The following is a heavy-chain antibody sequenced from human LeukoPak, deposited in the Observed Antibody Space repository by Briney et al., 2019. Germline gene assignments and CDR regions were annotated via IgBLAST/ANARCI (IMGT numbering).Heavy chain of an antibody. V-gene: IGHV4-34*01. Sequence: SETLSLTCAVYGGSFSGYYWSWIRQPPGKGLEWIGEINHSGSTNYNPSLKSRVTISVDTSKNQFSLKLSSVTAADTAVYYCARGQYKYSSSSSDYWGQGTLVTVSS. CDR1: GGSFSGYY. D-gene: IGHD6-6*01. CDR3: ARGQYKYSSSSSDY. J-gene: IGHJ4*02. CDR2: INHSGST.